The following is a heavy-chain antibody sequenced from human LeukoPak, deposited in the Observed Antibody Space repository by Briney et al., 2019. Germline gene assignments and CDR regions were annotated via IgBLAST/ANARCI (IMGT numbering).Heavy chain of an antibody. J-gene: IGHJ6*03. CDR1: GYTFTSYG. D-gene: IGHD2-2*01. V-gene: IGHV1-18*01. CDR2: ISAYNGNT. CDR3: ARGVGDIVVVPVNYYYYYMDV. Sequence: ASVKVSCKASGYTFTSYGISWVRQAPGQWLEWMGWISAYNGNTNYAQKLQGRVTMTTDTSTSTAYMELRSLRSDDTAVYYCARGVGDIVVVPVNYYYYYMDVWGKGTTVTVSS.